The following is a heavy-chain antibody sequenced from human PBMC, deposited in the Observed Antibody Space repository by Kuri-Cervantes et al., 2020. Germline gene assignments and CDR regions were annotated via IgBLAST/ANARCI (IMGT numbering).Heavy chain of an antibody. Sequence: GESLKISCAASGFTFSSYAMSWVRQAPGKGLEWVSAISGSGGSTYYADSVKGRFTISRDNSKNTLYLQMNSLRAEDTAVYYCARDGGTYCSGGSCYRAEYFQHWGQGTLVTVSS. CDR1: GFTFSSYA. D-gene: IGHD2-15*01. V-gene: IGHV3-23*01. J-gene: IGHJ1*01. CDR3: ARDGGTYCSGGSCYRAEYFQH. CDR2: ISGSGGST.